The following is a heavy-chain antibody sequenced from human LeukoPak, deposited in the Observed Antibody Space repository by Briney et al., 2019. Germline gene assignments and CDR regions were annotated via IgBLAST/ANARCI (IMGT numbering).Heavy chain of an antibody. CDR1: GFTFSSYS. J-gene: IGHJ3*01. Sequence: PGGSLRLSCAASGFTFSSYSMNWVRQAPGKGLEWVSVIYSGAGAYSADSVKGRFTISRDNSKNTLYLQMNSLRADDTAVYYCARSVGELLFSGAFDVWGQGTMVTVSS. V-gene: IGHV3-66*01. CDR2: IYSGAGA. D-gene: IGHD3-10*01. CDR3: ARSVGELLFSGAFDV.